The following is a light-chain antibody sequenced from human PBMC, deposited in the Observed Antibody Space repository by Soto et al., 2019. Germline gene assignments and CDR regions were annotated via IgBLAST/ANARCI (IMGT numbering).Light chain of an antibody. V-gene: IGKV1-39*01. Sequence: DIQMTQSPSSLSASVGDRVTITCRASHSISNYLNWYQQKPGKAPELLIYAASSLQSGVPSRFSGSGSGTDFTLTINSLQPEDFATYYCQQSYNTPRTFGQGTKVEVK. CDR2: AAS. J-gene: IGKJ1*01. CDR3: QQSYNTPRT. CDR1: HSISNY.